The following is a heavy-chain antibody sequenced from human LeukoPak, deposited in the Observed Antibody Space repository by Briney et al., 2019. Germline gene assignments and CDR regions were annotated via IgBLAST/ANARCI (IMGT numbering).Heavy chain of an antibody. J-gene: IGHJ5*02. CDR3: ARERSYCSGATCSLDL. D-gene: IGHD2-15*01. CDR2: TGLSSSYI. Sequence: PGGSLRLSCAASGFSLSIYDTVWVRQAPGKGLEWIASTGLSSSYIGYADSVKGRFTISRDNGENSVYLQMNSLRAEDTAVYFCARERSYCSGATCSLDLWGQGTLVTVSS. V-gene: IGHV3-21*01. CDR1: GFSLSIYD.